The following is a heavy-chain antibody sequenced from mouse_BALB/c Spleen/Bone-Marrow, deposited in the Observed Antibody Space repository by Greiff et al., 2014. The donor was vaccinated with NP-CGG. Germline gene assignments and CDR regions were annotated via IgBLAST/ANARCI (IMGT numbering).Heavy chain of an antibody. CDR1: GFTFSSFG. J-gene: IGHJ2*01. CDR2: ISSGSSNI. CDR3: ARKAHLLNYFDY. V-gene: IGHV5-17*02. Sequence: VQLKESGGGLVQPGGSRKVSCAASGFTFSSFGMHWVRQGPEKGLEWVAYISSGSSNIYYADTVKGRFTISRDNPKNTLFLQMTSLRSEDTAMYYCARKAHLLNYFDYRGQGTTLTVSS.